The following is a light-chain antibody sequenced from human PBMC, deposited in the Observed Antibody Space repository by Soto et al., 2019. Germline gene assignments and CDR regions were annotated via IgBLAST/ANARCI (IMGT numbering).Light chain of an antibody. Sequence: EIVFAHASRTQSLSPGERAPLSCRARQSVSSNYLAWYQQKPGQAPRLLIYGASTRATGIPDRFSGSGSGTDFTFTISRLEPEDFAVYYCQQYGNSPPITFGGGTKVDIK. CDR2: GAS. J-gene: IGKJ4*01. CDR1: QSVSSNY. V-gene: IGKV3-20*01. CDR3: QQYGNSPPIT.